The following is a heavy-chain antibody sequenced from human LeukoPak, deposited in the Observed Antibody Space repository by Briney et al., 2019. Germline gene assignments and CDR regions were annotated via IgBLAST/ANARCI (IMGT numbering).Heavy chain of an antibody. Sequence: PGRSLRLSCAASGFTFTNYALHWVRQAPGKGLEWVAAISYDGTNKYYADSVKGRFTISRDNSKNTLSLQMNSLRAEDTAVYYCARGWYNSGYYCDYWGQGTLVTVSS. J-gene: IGHJ4*02. CDR1: GFTFTNYA. V-gene: IGHV3-30-3*01. CDR2: ISYDGTNK. D-gene: IGHD6-19*01. CDR3: ARGWYNSGYYCDY.